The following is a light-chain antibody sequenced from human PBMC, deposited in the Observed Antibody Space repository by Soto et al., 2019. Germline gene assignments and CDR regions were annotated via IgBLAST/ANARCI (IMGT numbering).Light chain of an antibody. J-gene: IGLJ1*01. CDR2: DVA. Sequence: QSALTQPRSVSGSPGQSVTISCTGTRRDVGGYNYVSWYQQHPGKVPKLMIFDVAKRPSGVPDRFSGSKSGNTASLTISGLQAEDETDYYCFSYTSSGTYVFGTGTKLTVL. V-gene: IGLV2-11*01. CDR1: RRDVGGYNY. CDR3: FSYTSSGTYV.